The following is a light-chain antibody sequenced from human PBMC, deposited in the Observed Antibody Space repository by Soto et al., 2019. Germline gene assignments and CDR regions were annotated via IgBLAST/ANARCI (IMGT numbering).Light chain of an antibody. CDR2: AAS. J-gene: IGKJ4*01. CDR1: QSISSY. CDR3: QQANSFPLT. V-gene: IGKV1-39*01. Sequence: DIQMTQSPSSLSSSVGDRVAITCRASQSISSYLNWYQQKPGKAPKLLINAASSLQSGVPSRFSGSGSGTAFTLTISSLQPEDFATYYCQQANSFPLTFGGGTKVDIK.